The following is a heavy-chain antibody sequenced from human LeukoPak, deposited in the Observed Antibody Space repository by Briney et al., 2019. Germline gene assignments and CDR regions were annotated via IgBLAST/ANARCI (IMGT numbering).Heavy chain of an antibody. CDR1: GFTFSNYG. D-gene: IGHD2-8*01. V-gene: IGHV3-30*02. Sequence: GGSLRLSCAASGFTFSNYGLHWVRQAPGKGLEWVSFIRYDGSNQYYTDSVKGRFTISRDNSKSTLYLQMNSLRTEVTAMYYCAKGAPNLPDYWGQGTLVTVSS. CDR2: IRYDGSNQ. J-gene: IGHJ4*02. CDR3: AKGAPNLPDY.